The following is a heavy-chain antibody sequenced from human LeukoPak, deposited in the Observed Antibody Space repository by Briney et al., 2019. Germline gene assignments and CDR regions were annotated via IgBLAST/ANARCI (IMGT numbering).Heavy chain of an antibody. V-gene: IGHV4-59*01. D-gene: IGHD4-17*01. Sequence: PSEILSLTCTVSGGSISSYYWSWIRQPPGKGLEWIGYIYYSGTTNYNPSLKSRVTISVDTSKNQFSLQLRSVTAADTAVYYCAREDPQTTVPEGMDVWGQGTTVTVSS. CDR3: AREDPQTTVPEGMDV. CDR1: GGSISSYY. CDR2: IYYSGTT. J-gene: IGHJ6*02.